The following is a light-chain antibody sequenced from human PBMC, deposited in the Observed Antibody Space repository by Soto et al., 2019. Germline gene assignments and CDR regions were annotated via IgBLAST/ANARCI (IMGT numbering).Light chain of an antibody. V-gene: IGLV6-57*04. CDR2: EDN. CDR1: SGSIASNY. Sequence: NFMLTQPHSVSESPGKTVTISCTRSSGSIASNYVQWYQQRPGSAPTTVIYEDNQRPSGVPDRLSGSIDSSSNSASLTISGLKTEDEADYYCQSYDSGNVVFGGGTKVTVL. CDR3: QSYDSGNVV. J-gene: IGLJ2*01.